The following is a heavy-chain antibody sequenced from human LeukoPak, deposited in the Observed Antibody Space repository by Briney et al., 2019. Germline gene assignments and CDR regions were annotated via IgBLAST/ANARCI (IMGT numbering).Heavy chain of an antibody. D-gene: IGHD4-17*01. CDR1: GFTFSSYA. CDR3: AEGIDYGDYVLAY. CDR2: ISGSGGST. J-gene: IGHJ4*02. V-gene: IGHV3-23*01. Sequence: PGGSLRLSCAASGFTFSSYAMSWVRQAPGKGLEWVSAISGSGGSTYYADSVKGRFTISRDNSKNTLYLQMNSLRAEDTAVYYCAEGIDYGDYVLAYWGQGTLVTVSS.